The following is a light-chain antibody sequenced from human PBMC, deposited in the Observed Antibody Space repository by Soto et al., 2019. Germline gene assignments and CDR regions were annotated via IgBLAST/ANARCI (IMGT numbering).Light chain of an antibody. V-gene: IGKV3-20*01. Sequence: EVVLTQSPGTLSLSPGDRATLSCGASQSVTSKLAWYQQKPGQAPRLLIYAASTRATGIPDRFSGSGSGTDFTLSISRLEPEDFAVYYCQLYGTSPKPFGQGTKVDIK. CDR3: QLYGTSPKP. J-gene: IGKJ1*01. CDR2: AAS. CDR1: QSVTSK.